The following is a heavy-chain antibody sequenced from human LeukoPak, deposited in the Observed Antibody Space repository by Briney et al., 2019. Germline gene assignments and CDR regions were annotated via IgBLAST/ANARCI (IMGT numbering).Heavy chain of an antibody. V-gene: IGHV4-59*08. J-gene: IGHJ3*02. Sequence: PSETLSLTCTVSGGSISRYYWSWIRQPPGKGLEWIGYIYYDGSTNHNPSLKSRVTISLDTSKNQFSLKLSSVTAADTAVYYCARPGVGSGRYGAFDIWGQGTMVTVSS. CDR1: GGSISRYY. CDR3: ARPGVGSGRYGAFDI. CDR2: IYYDGST. D-gene: IGHD5-18*01.